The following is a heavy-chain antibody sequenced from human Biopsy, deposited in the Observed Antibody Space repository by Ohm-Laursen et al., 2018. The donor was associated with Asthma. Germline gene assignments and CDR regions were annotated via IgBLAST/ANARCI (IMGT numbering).Heavy chain of an antibody. J-gene: IGHJ6*02. Sequence: TLSLTCSLSSGSGGYMRSGNYYWGWIRQPPGKGLEWIGSIYYSGTTYYNPSLGSRVTVSADTSKKQFSLKLTSVLAADTAVYYCVRGSSSWHHGPFHYYYGLDVWGQGTTATVSS. D-gene: IGHD6-13*01. CDR2: IYYSGTT. V-gene: IGHV4-39*01. CDR3: VRGSSSWHHGPFHYYYGLDV. CDR1: SGSGGYMRSGNYY.